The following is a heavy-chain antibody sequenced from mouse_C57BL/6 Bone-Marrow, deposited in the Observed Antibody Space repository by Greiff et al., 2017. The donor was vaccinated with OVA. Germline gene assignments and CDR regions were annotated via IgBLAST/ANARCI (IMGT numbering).Heavy chain of an antibody. V-gene: IGHV1-61*01. CDR2: IYPSDSET. CDR3: ARGQLRPYYFDY. D-gene: IGHD3-2*02. Sequence: VQLQQPGAELVRPGSSVKLSCKASGYTFTSYWMDWVKQRPGQGLEWIGNIYPSDSETHYNQKFKDKATFTVDKSSSTAYMQLSSLTSEDSAVYYCARGQLRPYYFDYWGQGTTLTVSS. CDR1: GYTFTSYW. J-gene: IGHJ2*01.